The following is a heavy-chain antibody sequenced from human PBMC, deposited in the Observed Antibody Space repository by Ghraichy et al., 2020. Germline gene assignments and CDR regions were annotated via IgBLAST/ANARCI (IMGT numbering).Heavy chain of an antibody. CDR1: GGSISSYY. Sequence: SETLSLTCTVSGGSISSYYWSWIRQPAGKGLEWIGRIYTSGSTNYNPSLKSRVTMSVDTSKNQFSLKLSSVTAADTAVYYCARGRMTTVTTRWWYFDLWGRGTLVTVSS. D-gene: IGHD4-17*01. J-gene: IGHJ2*01. V-gene: IGHV4-4*07. CDR2: IYTSGST. CDR3: ARGRMTTVTTRWWYFDL.